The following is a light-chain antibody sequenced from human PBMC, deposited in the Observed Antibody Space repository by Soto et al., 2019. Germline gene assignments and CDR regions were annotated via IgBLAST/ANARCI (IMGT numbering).Light chain of an antibody. CDR2: GAS. Sequence: EIVMTQSPATLSVSPGERATLSCRASQSVSSNLAWYQQKPGQAPRLLIYGASTRATGIPARFSGSGSGTEFTLTISSLQSXXXXXXXXXXXXXWPPYTFGQGTKLEIK. CDR1: QSVSSN. CDR3: XXXXXWPPYT. J-gene: IGKJ2*01. V-gene: IGKV3-15*01.